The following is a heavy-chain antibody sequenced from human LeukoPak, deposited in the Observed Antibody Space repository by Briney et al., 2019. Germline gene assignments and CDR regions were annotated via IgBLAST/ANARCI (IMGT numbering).Heavy chain of an antibody. Sequence: SSETLSFTCTVSGGSVSDYYWSWIRQSPGKGLEWIGYIYYTGSSSYNPSLRSRVTISADTSKNQFSLKLSSVTSADTAVYYCASQKLGNDYWGQGTLVTVSS. D-gene: IGHD7-27*01. CDR1: GGSVSDYY. V-gene: IGHV4-59*02. J-gene: IGHJ4*01. CDR2: IYYTGSS. CDR3: ASQKLGNDY.